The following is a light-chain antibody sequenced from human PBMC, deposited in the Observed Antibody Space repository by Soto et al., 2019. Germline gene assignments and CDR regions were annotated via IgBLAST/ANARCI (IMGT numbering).Light chain of an antibody. CDR3: QQYKTYTYT. V-gene: IGKV1-5*03. CDR1: QSIDRW. J-gene: IGKJ2*01. CDR2: RAS. Sequence: DLQMTQSPSTLTASVGDRVTITCRASQSIDRWLAWYQQKPGKAPKLLIYRASSLESGVPSRFSGSGSGTEFTLTISSLQPDDFTTYYCQQYKTYTYTFAQGTKLEIK.